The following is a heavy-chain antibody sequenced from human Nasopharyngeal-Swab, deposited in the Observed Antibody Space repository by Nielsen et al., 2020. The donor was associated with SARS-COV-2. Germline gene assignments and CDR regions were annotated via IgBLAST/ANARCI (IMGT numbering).Heavy chain of an antibody. CDR3: ARDCQPDGGSCYVDYYYGMDV. V-gene: IGHV1-18*01. CDR1: GYTFTSYG. CDR2: ISAYNGNS. J-gene: IGHJ6*02. Sequence: ASVNVSCKASGYTFTSYGISWVRQAPGQGLEWMGWISAYNGNSNYAQKLQGRVTMTTDTSTSTAYMELRSLRSDDTAVYYCARDCQPDGGSCYVDYYYGMDVWGQGTTVTVAS. D-gene: IGHD2-15*01.